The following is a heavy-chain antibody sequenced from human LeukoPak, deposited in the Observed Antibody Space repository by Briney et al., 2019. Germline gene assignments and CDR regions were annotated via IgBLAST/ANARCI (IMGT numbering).Heavy chain of an antibody. J-gene: IGHJ6*02. V-gene: IGHV1-18*01. CDR1: GYTFTSYG. Sequence: ASVKVSCKASGYTFTSYGISWVRQAPGQGLEWMGWISAYNGNTNYAQKLQGRVTMTTDTSTSTAYMELRSLRSDDTAVYYCARELSSPYNYYYYGMDVWGQGTTVTVSS. CDR2: ISAYNGNT. CDR3: ARELSSPYNYYYYGMDV. D-gene: IGHD5-24*01.